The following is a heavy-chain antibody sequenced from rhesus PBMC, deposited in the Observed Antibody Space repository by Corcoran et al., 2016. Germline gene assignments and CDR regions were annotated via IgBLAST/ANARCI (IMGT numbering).Heavy chain of an antibody. D-gene: IGHD1-26*01. J-gene: IGHJ4*01. CDR2: ISGSGGST. Sequence: QLQLQESGPGLVKPSETLSLTCAVSGGSISSNYWSWIRQPPGKGLEWIGRISGSGGSTAYTPSRKSRVTISTDTSKNQFSLKLSSVTAADTAVYYCARSITGTTEFDYWGQGVLVTVSS. V-gene: IGHV4-173*01. CDR3: ARSITGTTEFDY. CDR1: GGSISSNY.